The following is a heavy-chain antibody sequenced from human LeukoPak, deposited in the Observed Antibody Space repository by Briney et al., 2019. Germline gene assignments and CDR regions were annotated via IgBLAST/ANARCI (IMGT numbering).Heavy chain of an antibody. V-gene: IGHV4-59*12. J-gene: IGHJ4*02. D-gene: IGHD4-17*01. CDR2: IYYSGST. Sequence: SETLSLTCTVSGGSISSYYWSWIRQPPGKGLEWIGYIYYSGSTNYNPSLKSRVTISVDTSKNQFSLKLSSVTAADTAVYYCAGLPVTTRRPSYFDYWGQGTLVTVSS. CDR1: GGSISSYY. CDR3: AGLPVTTRRPSYFDY.